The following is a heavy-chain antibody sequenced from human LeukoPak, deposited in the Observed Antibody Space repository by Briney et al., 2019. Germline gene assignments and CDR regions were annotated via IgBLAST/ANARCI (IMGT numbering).Heavy chain of an antibody. V-gene: IGHV4-39*01. J-gene: IGHJ5*02. CDR3: ARGVRGYSSSWLNL. CDR2: IYYSGST. Sequence: WFRQPPGKGLEWIGSIYYSGSTYYNPSLKSRVTISVDTSKNQFSLKLSSVTAADTAVYYCARGVRGYSSSWLNLWGQGTLVTVSS. D-gene: IGHD6-13*01.